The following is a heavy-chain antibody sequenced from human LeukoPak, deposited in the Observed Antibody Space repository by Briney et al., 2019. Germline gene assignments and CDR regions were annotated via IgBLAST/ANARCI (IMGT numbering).Heavy chain of an antibody. J-gene: IGHJ6*03. CDR3: ARDQDYYDSSGYYYYYYMDV. Sequence: GGSLRLSCAASGFTFDDYGMSWVRQAPGKGLEWVANIKQDGGEKYYVDSVKGRFTISRDNAKNSLYLQMNSLRAEDTAVYYCARDQDYYDSSGYYYYYYMDVWGKGTTVTVSS. D-gene: IGHD3-22*01. V-gene: IGHV3-7*01. CDR1: GFTFDDYG. CDR2: IKQDGGEK.